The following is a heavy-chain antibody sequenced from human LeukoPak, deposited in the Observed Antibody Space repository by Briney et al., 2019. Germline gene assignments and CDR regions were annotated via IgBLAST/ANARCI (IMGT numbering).Heavy chain of an antibody. CDR1: GFTFATYA. D-gene: IGHD6-19*01. J-gene: IGHJ4*02. CDR2: IIGSGGRT. Sequence: GGSLRLSCAASGFTFATYAMSWVRQAPGKGLEWVSGIIGSGGRTYYADSVKGRFTISRDNSKNTLYLQMNSLRAEDRAIYYCAKGPLIEVAGTTWDYWGQGTLVTVSS. V-gene: IGHV3-23*01. CDR3: AKGPLIEVAGTTWDY.